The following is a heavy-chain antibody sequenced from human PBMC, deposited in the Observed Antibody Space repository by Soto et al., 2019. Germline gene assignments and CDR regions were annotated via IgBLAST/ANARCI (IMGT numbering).Heavy chain of an antibody. V-gene: IGHV4-59*01. CDR2: IYYSGST. D-gene: IGHD6-13*01. CDR3: ASSIAAAANDDWFDP. Sequence: SETLSLTCTVSGGSISSYYWSWIRQPPGKGLEWIGYIYYSGSTNYNPSLKSRVTISVDTSKNQFSLKLSSVTAADTAVYYCASSIAAAANDDWFDPWGQGTLVTVS. J-gene: IGHJ5*02. CDR1: GGSISSYY.